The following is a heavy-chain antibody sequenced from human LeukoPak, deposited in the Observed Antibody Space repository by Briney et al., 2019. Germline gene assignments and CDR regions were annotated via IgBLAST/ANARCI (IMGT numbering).Heavy chain of an antibody. V-gene: IGHV4-61*02. CDR2: IYSSGST. J-gene: IGHJ6*03. D-gene: IGHD5-12*01. CDR1: GGSISSGTYY. Sequence: SETLSLTCTVSGGSISSGTYYWGWIRQPAGKGLEWIGRIYSSGSTNYNPSLESRVTMSVDTSKNQFSLKVSSVTAADTAVYYCARRVGWLYYYYMDVWGKGTTVTISS. CDR3: ARRVGWLYYYYMDV.